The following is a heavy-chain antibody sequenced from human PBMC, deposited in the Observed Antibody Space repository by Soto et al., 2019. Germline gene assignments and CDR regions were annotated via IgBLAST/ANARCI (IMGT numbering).Heavy chain of an antibody. D-gene: IGHD1-20*01. J-gene: IGHJ4*02. CDR3: AKDQSVTGTTFDN. CDR1: GFIFSSYA. Sequence: EVQLLESGGGLVQPGGSLRLSCAASGFIFSSYAMSWVRQAPGKGLEWVSAFSGSGGRTFYADSVKGRFTISRDNSKNTLYLHIDNLGAEDTAVYYCAKDQSVTGTTFDNWGQGTLVTVSS. CDR2: FSGSGGRT. V-gene: IGHV3-23*01.